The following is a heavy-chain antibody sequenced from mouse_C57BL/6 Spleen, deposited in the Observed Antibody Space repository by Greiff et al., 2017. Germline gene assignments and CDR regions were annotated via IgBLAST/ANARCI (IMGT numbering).Heavy chain of an antibody. J-gene: IGHJ2*01. D-gene: IGHD2-4*01. Sequence: EVHLVESGGGLVQPKGSLKLSCAASGFSFNTYAMNWVRQAPGKGLEWVARIRSKSNNYATYYADSVKDRFTISRDDSESMLYLQMNNLKTEDTAMYYCVRGDDYDAWFDYGGQGTTLTVSS. CDR1: GFSFNTYA. CDR2: IRSKSNNYAT. V-gene: IGHV10-1*01. CDR3: VRGDDYDAWFDY.